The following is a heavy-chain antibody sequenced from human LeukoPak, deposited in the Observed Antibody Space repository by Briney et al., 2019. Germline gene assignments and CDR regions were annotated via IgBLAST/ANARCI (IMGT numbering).Heavy chain of an antibody. J-gene: IGHJ4*02. CDR2: IKQDGSEK. V-gene: IGHV3-7*01. CDR1: GFTFSSYW. CDR3: ARVAWGGEPLYFDY. D-gene: IGHD1-14*01. Sequence: PGGSLRLSCAASGFTFSSYWMSWVRQAPGKGLEWVANIKQDGSEKYYVDSVKGRFTIPRDNAKNSLYLQMNSLRAEDTAVYYCARVAWGGEPLYFDYWGQGTLVTVSS.